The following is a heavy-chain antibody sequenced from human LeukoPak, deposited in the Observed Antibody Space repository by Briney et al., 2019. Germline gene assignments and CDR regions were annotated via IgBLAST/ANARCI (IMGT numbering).Heavy chain of an antibody. J-gene: IGHJ4*02. CDR2: IKQDGSEK. Sequence: GGSLRLSCAASGFTFSNAWMSWVRQAPGKGLEWVANIKQDGSEKYYVDSVKGRFTISRDNAKNSLYLQMNSLRAEDTAVYYCAEDGYYDFWSGLYSNWGQGTLVTVSS. CDR1: GFTFSNAW. V-gene: IGHV3-7*01. D-gene: IGHD3-3*01. CDR3: AEDGYYDFWSGLYSN.